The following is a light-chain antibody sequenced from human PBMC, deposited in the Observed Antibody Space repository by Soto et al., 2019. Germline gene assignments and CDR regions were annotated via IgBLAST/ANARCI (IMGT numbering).Light chain of an antibody. V-gene: IGKV3-15*01. CDR1: QSVSIK. Sequence: ERVMTQSPATLSVSPGERSTLSCMAIQSVSIKLAWYQQKPCQAPRLLVYDTSTRATGIPARFSGSGSGTEFTLTISSLQYEDFAVHYCQQYNNWPPITFGQGTRLEIK. CDR2: DTS. CDR3: QQYNNWPPIT. J-gene: IGKJ5*01.